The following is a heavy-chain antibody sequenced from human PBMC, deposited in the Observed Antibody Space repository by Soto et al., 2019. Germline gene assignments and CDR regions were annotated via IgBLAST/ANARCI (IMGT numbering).Heavy chain of an antibody. V-gene: IGHV3-23*01. Sequence: EVQLLESGGGLVQPGGSLRLSCAASGFTFTSYAMTWVRQAPGKGLEWVSSLNSGGSSTYYADSVKGRFTISRDNSKNMLYLQMNSLRAEDTALYYCAKGGIGELGGVDYWGQGTLVTVSS. CDR2: LNSGGSST. CDR1: GFTFTSYA. J-gene: IGHJ4*02. CDR3: AKGGIGELGGVDY. D-gene: IGHD1-26*01.